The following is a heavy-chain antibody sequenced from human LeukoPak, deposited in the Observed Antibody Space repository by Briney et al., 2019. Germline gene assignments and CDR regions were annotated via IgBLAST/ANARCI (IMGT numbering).Heavy chain of an antibody. CDR2: INHSGST. D-gene: IGHD1-26*01. Sequence: SETLSLTCAVYGGSFSGYYWSWIRQPPGKGLEWIGEINHSGSTNYNPSLKSRVTISVDTSKNQFSPKLNSVTAADTAVYYCARPGSGSYHYMDVWGKGTTVTVSS. J-gene: IGHJ6*03. V-gene: IGHV4-34*01. CDR1: GGSFSGYY. CDR3: ARPGSGSYHYMDV.